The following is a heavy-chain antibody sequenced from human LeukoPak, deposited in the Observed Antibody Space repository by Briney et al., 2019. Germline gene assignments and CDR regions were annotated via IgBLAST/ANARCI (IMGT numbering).Heavy chain of an antibody. V-gene: IGHV3-48*03. Sequence: RSGGSLRLSCAASGFTFSSYEMNWVRQAPGKGLEWVSYISSSGSTIYYADSVKGRFTISRDNAKNPLYLQMNSLRAEDTAVYYCARDRYPGTFDYWGQGTLVTVSS. CDR1: GFTFSSYE. CDR2: ISSSGSTI. CDR3: ARDRYPGTFDY. J-gene: IGHJ4*02. D-gene: IGHD1-14*01.